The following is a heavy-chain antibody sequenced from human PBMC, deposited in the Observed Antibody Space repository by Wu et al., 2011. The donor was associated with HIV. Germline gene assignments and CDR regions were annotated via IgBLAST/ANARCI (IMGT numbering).Heavy chain of an antibody. CDR3: ARGGHIVATREAFDI. V-gene: IGHV1-69*14. Sequence: QVQLVQSGAEVKKPGSSVKVSCKASGGTFSNYAINWVRQAPGQGLEWMGRIIPIFGTPNYAQKFQGRVTITADKSTSTAYMELSSLRSEDTAVYYCARGGHIVATREAFDIWGQGTMVTVSS. J-gene: IGHJ3*02. CDR2: IIPIFGTP. D-gene: IGHD5-12*01. CDR1: GGTFSNYA.